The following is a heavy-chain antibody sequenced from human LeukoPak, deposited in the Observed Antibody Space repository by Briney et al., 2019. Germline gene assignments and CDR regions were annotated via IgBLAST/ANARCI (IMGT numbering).Heavy chain of an antibody. J-gene: IGHJ6*02. CDR2: IKQDGSEK. CDR3: ARAPDYGDYVAWYYYGMDV. D-gene: IGHD4-17*01. CDR1: GFTFSTYW. Sequence: SGGSLRLSCAASGFTFSTYWMSWVRQAPGKGLEWVANIKQDGSEKYYVDSVKGRFTISRDNAKNSLYLQMNSLRAEDTAVYYCARAPDYGDYVAWYYYGMDVWAKGPRSPSP. V-gene: IGHV3-7*01.